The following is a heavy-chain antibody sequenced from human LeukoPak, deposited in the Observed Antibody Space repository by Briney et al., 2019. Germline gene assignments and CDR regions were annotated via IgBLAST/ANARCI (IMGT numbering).Heavy chain of an antibody. Sequence: SETLSLTCAVYGGSFSGYYWSWIRQPPGKGLEWIGEINHSGSTNYNPSLKSRVTISVDTSKNQFSLKLSSVTAADTAVYYCARHDAIISMIVGERPFEIWGQGTMVTVSS. V-gene: IGHV4-34*01. CDR2: INHSGST. CDR3: ARHDAIISMIVGERPFEI. CDR1: GGSFSGYY. J-gene: IGHJ3*02. D-gene: IGHD3-22*01.